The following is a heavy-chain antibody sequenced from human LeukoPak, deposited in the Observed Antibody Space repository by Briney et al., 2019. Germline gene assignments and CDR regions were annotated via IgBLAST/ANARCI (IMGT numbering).Heavy chain of an antibody. CDR1: GYTFTSYA. Sequence: ASVKVSCTASGYTFTSYAMHWVRQAPGQRLEWMGWINAGNGNTKYSQKFQGRVTITRDTSASTAYMELSSLRSEDTAVYYCARAVRSSWYVNWGQGTLVTVSS. CDR2: INAGNGNT. J-gene: IGHJ4*02. D-gene: IGHD6-13*01. V-gene: IGHV1-3*01. CDR3: ARAVRSSWYVN.